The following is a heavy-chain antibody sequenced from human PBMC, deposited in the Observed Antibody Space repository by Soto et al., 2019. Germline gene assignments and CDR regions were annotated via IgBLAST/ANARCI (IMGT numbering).Heavy chain of an antibody. CDR3: GIVDRTAGYLHY. CDR2: ISSYSGNT. V-gene: IGHV1-69*10. CDR1: GGTFSSYA. J-gene: IGHJ4*02. D-gene: IGHD2-8*02. Sequence: SSVKVSCKASGGTFSSYAISWVRQAPGQGLEWVGWISSYSGNTNYAQKSGDRRAGKEGRSPGAAYQEKKSQRSEDPDEYYCGIVDRTAGYLHYWGQGTLVTVTS.